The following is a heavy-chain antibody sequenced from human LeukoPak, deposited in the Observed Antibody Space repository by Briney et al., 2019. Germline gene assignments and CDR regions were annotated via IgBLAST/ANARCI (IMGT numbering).Heavy chain of an antibody. CDR3: ARVRSGSYFDY. CDR2: IYYSGST. J-gene: IGHJ4*02. V-gene: IGHV4-30-4*01. D-gene: IGHD1-26*01. Sequence: SETLSLTCTVSGGSISSVDYYWSWIRQPPGKGLEWIGYIYYSGSTYYNPSLKSRVTISVDTSKNQFSLKLSSVTAADTAVYYCARVRSGSYFDYWGQGTLVTVSS. CDR1: GGSISSVDYY.